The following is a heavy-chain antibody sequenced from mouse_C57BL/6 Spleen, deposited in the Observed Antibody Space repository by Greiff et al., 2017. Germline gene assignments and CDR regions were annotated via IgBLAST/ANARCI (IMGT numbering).Heavy chain of an antibody. CDR3: ARKVARYFDV. Sequence: QVQLQQPGAELVKPGASVKLSCKASGYTFTSYWMQWVKQRPGQGLEWIGEIDPSDSYTNYNQKFKGKATLTVDTSSSTAYMQLSSLTSEDSAVYYCARKVARYFDVWGTGTTVTVSS. V-gene: IGHV1-50*01. D-gene: IGHD1-1*01. J-gene: IGHJ1*03. CDR1: GYTFTSYW. CDR2: IDPSDSYT.